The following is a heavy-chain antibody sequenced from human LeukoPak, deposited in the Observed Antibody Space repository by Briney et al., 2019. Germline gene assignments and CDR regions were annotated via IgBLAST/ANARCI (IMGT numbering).Heavy chain of an antibody. D-gene: IGHD7-27*01. Sequence: SETLSLTCTVSGGSIRFGTYYWSWIRQPAGKGLEWIGRIYSSGSTNYNPSLKSRVTISVDTSKNQFSLKLSSVTAADTAVYYCARDPLGHNWFDPWGQGTLVTVSS. CDR2: IYSSGST. J-gene: IGHJ5*02. CDR1: GGSIRFGTYY. CDR3: ARDPLGHNWFDP. V-gene: IGHV4-61*02.